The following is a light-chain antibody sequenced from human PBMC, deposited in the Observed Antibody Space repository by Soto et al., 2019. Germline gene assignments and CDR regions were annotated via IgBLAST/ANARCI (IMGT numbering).Light chain of an antibody. CDR3: CSYAGSPGAG. J-gene: IGLJ2*01. V-gene: IGLV2-11*01. Sequence: QSALTQPRSVSGSPGQSVTISCTGTSSDVGGYNYVSWYQQYPGKAPKLMIYDVSKRPSGVPDRFSGSKSGNTASLTISGLQTEDEADYYCCSYAGSPGAGFGGGTKLTVL. CDR1: SSDVGGYNY. CDR2: DVS.